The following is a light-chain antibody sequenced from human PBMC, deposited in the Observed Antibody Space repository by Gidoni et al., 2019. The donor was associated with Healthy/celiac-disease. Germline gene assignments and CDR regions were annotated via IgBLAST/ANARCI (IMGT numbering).Light chain of an antibody. V-gene: IGKV1-39*01. J-gene: IGKJ1*01. CDR1: QSISSY. Sequence: DIQMTQSPSSLSASVGDRVTITCRASQSISSYVNWYQQKPGKAPKLLIYAASSLQSGVPSRFSGSGSGTDFTLTISSLQPEDFATYYCQQSYSTPQTFGQGPRWKSN. CDR3: QQSYSTPQT. CDR2: AAS.